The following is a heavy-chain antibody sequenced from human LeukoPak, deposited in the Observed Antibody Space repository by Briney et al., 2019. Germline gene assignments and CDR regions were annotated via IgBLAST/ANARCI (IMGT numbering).Heavy chain of an antibody. Sequence: SETLSLTCTVSGVSISSYYWSWIRQPPGKGLEWIGYIFYSGSTNYNPSLKSRVTISVDTSKNQFSLKLSSVTAADTAVYYCARERVSSTWGGYFDYWGQGTLVTVSS. J-gene: IGHJ4*02. CDR2: IFYSGST. V-gene: IGHV4-59*01. CDR3: ARERVSSTWGGYFDY. D-gene: IGHD3-16*01. CDR1: GVSISSYY.